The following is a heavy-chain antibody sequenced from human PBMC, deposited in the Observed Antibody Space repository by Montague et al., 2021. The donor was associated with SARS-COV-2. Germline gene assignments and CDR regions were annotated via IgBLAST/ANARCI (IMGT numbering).Heavy chain of an antibody. CDR2: PYYDGRT. D-gene: IGHD3-22*01. Sequence: TLSLTCVVSGGSVISGSCSWNWIRQSPGKGLEWIGCPYYDGRTKYNPSLQIRVTVSIDGSKNQFSLRLTSMTAADTAVYYCARDGYDDSIHGDDGFDMWGQGTMVTVSS. V-gene: IGHV4-30-2*06. J-gene: IGHJ3*02. CDR3: ARDGYDDSIHGDDGFDM. CDR1: GGSVISGSCS.